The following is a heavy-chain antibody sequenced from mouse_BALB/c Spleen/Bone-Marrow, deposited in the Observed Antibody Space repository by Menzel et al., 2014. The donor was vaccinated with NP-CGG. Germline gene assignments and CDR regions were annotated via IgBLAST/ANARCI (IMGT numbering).Heavy chain of an antibody. CDR3: ARGGYGNGYYAMDY. J-gene: IGHJ4*01. CDR1: GYTFTSYV. V-gene: IGHV1-14*01. Sequence: VQLQQPGPELVKPGASVKLSCTASGYTFTSYVMHWVKQKPGQGLEWIGYINPYNDGTKYNEKFKGKATLTSDKSSSTAYMELSSLTSEDSAVYYCARGGYGNGYYAMDYWGQGTSVTVSS. D-gene: IGHD2-10*02. CDR2: INPYNDGT.